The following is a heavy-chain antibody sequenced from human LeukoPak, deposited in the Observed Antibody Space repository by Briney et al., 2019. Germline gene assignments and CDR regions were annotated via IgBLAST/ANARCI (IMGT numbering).Heavy chain of an antibody. D-gene: IGHD3-10*01. V-gene: IGHV1-18*01. CDR3: ARSLGYYRPAWVDP. Sequence: ASVKVSCKASGYTFTSYGISWVRQAPGQGLEWMGWISVYNGNTNYAQKLQGRVTMTTDTSTSTAYMELRSLRSDDTAVYYCARSLGYYRPAWVDPWGQGTLVTVSS. CDR1: GYTFTSYG. CDR2: ISVYNGNT. J-gene: IGHJ5*02.